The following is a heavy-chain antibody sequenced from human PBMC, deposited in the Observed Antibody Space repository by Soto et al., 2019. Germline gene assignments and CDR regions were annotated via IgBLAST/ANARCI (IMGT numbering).Heavy chain of an antibody. J-gene: IGHJ6*03. Sequence: EVQLVESGGGLVQPGGSLRLSCAASGFTVSSNYMSWVRQAPGKGLEWVSVIYSGGSTFYADSVKGRFTISRDNSKNTVYLQINSLRAEDACVYYCAREIGRGAAQTNYMDVWGKGTTVTVS. CDR2: IYSGGST. D-gene: IGHD6-6*01. CDR3: AREIGRGAAQTNYMDV. CDR1: GFTVSSNY. V-gene: IGHV3-66*01.